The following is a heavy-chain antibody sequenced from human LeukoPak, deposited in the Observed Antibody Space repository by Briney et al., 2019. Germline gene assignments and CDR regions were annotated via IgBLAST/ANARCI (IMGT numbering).Heavy chain of an antibody. V-gene: IGHV3-23*01. Sequence: GGSLRLSCAASGFTFSSYAMTWVRQAPGKGLEWVSALSGSGGSTCYADSVKGRFTISRDNSQNTLYLQMNSLRAEDTAVYYCARVAVSGPTGWFDSWGQGTLVIVSS. CDR3: ARVAVSGPTGWFDS. J-gene: IGHJ5*01. D-gene: IGHD2-8*02. CDR1: GFTFSSYA. CDR2: LSGSGGST.